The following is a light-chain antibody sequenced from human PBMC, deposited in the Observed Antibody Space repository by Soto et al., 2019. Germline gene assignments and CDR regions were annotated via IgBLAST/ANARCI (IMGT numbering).Light chain of an antibody. CDR2: DVS. CDR1: SSDIGGYNY. V-gene: IGLV2-14*03. CDR3: RSYTSTSTLYV. Sequence: QSALTQPASVSGSPGQSITISCTGTSSDIGGYNYVSWYQQLPGKVPKLLIYDVSNRPSGVSDRFSGSKSGNAASLTISGLQAEDEADYYCRSYTSTSTLYVFGAGTKLTVL. J-gene: IGLJ1*01.